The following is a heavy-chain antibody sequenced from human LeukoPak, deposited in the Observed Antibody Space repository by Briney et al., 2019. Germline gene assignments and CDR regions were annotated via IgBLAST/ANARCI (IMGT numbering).Heavy chain of an antibody. D-gene: IGHD5-12*01. J-gene: IGHJ5*02. CDR3: ARDLRGGYSGYDSNWFDP. CDR2: IIPIFGTA. CDR1: GGTFSSYA. V-gene: IGHV1-69*05. Sequence: SVKVSCKASGGTFSSYAISWVRQAPGQGLEWMGGIIPIFGTANYAQKFQGRVTITTDESTSTAYMELSSLRSEDTAVYYCARDLRGGYSGYDSNWFDPWGQGTLVTVSS.